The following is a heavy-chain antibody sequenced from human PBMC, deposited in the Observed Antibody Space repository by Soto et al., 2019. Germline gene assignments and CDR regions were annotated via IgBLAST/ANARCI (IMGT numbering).Heavy chain of an antibody. Sequence: EEQLVESGGGLVAPGGSLRLSCAASGFIFSNTWINWVRQAPGKGLEWVGRIKTKIAGGTTNYAAPVKGRFTVSGDDSKNTVYLHMNSLRTEDTAVYYCTADIPNISANYGMDVWCQGTTVTVSS. V-gene: IGHV3-15*07. J-gene: IGHJ6*02. CDR2: IKTKIAGGTT. D-gene: IGHD6-25*01. CDR3: TADIPNISANYGMDV. CDR1: GFIFSNTW.